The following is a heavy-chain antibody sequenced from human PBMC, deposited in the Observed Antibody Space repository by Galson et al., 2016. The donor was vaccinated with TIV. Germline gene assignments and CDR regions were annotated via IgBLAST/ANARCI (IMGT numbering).Heavy chain of an antibody. Sequence: SVKVSCKASGYTFRDYYIHWVRKAPGQGLEWMGWINPDSGGTLYAQKFQGRVTLTRDTSINTAYMEVSSLRSDDTAIYYCASGALSEFHYWGQGTLVTVSS. D-gene: IGHD3-3*01. J-gene: IGHJ4*02. V-gene: IGHV1-2*02. CDR1: GYTFRDYY. CDR2: INPDSGGT. CDR3: ASGALSEFHY.